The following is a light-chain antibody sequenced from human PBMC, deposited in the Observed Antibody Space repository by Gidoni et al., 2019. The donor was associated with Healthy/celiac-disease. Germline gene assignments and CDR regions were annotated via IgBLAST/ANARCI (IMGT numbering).Light chain of an antibody. CDR1: QSISSY. V-gene: IGKV1-39*01. Sequence: DIQMTQSTSSLSASVGDRVTITCRASQSISSYLNWYQHKPGKAPKLLIYAASSLQSGVPSRFSGSGSGTDFTLTIISLQPEDFATYYCQQSYSTPPYTFGQGTKLEIK. CDR2: AAS. CDR3: QQSYSTPPYT. J-gene: IGKJ2*01.